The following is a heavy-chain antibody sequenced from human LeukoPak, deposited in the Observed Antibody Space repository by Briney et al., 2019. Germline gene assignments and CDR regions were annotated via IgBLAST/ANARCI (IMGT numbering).Heavy chain of an antibody. Sequence: GASVKVSCKASGYTFTGYYMHWVRQAPGQGLEWMGRINPNSGGTNYAQKFQGRVTMTRDTPISTVYMELSRLRSDDTAVYYCAREISRYSSGWIFDYWGQGTLVTVSS. CDR2: INPNSGGT. V-gene: IGHV1-2*06. J-gene: IGHJ4*02. CDR3: AREISRYSSGWIFDY. D-gene: IGHD6-19*01. CDR1: GYTFTGYY.